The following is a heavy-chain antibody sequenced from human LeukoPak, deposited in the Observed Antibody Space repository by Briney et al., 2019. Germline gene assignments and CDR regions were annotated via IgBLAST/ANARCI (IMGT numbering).Heavy chain of an antibody. Sequence: SETLSLTCTVPGGSISSSSYYWGWIRQPPGKGLEWIGSIYYSGSTYYNPSLKSRVTISVDTSKNQFSLKLSSVTAADTAVYYCASQGPFITVTRGLSFDYWGQGTLVTVSS. J-gene: IGHJ4*02. D-gene: IGHD4-11*01. V-gene: IGHV4-39*01. CDR2: IYYSGST. CDR3: ASQGPFITVTRGLSFDY. CDR1: GGSISSSSYY.